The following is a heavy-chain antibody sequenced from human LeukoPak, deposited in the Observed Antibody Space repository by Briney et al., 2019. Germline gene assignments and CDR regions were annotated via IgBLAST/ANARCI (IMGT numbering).Heavy chain of an antibody. Sequence: PGGSLRLSCAASGFTFSSYALNWVRQAPGKGQEWVSVIYGSGTTTYYADSVRGRFTISRDSSKSTMYLQMNSLRVEDTAVYYCAKRLTASSTWTSLDPWGQGTLVTVSS. CDR3: AKRLTASSTWTSLDP. J-gene: IGHJ5*02. CDR2: IYGSGTTT. D-gene: IGHD1-1*01. V-gene: IGHV3-23*01. CDR1: GFTFSSYA.